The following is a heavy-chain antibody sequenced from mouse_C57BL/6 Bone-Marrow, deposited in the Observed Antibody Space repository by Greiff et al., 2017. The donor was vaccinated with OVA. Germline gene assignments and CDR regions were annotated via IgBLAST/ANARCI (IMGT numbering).Heavy chain of an antibody. CDR3: ARKDGYDDFDY. J-gene: IGHJ2*01. CDR1: GYAFSSYW. V-gene: IGHV1-80*01. Sequence: VQLQESGAELVKPGASVKISCKASGYAFSSYWMNWVKQRPGKGLEWIGQIYPGDGDTNYNGKFKGKATLTADKSSSTAYMQLSSLTSEDSAVYFCARKDGYDDFDYWGQGTTLTVSS. CDR2: IYPGDGDT. D-gene: IGHD2-2*01.